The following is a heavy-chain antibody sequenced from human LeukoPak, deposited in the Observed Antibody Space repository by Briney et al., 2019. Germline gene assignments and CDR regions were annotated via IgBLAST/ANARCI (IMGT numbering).Heavy chain of an antibody. V-gene: IGHV3-48*03. CDR3: AKDLGTARYFDY. CDR1: GFTFSSYE. CDR2: ISSSGSTI. J-gene: IGHJ4*02. D-gene: IGHD5-18*01. Sequence: PGGSLRLSCAASGFTFSSYEMNWVRQAPGKGLEWVSYISSSGSTIYYADSVKGRFTISRDNSKNTLYLQMNSLRAEDTAVYYCAKDLGTARYFDYWGQGTLVTVSS.